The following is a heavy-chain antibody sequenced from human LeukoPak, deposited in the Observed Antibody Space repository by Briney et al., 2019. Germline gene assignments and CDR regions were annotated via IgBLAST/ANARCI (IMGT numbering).Heavy chain of an antibody. V-gene: IGHV1-46*01. D-gene: IGHD3-22*01. CDR1: GYTFTGYY. J-gene: IGHJ4*02. Sequence: ASAKVSCKASGYTFTGYYMHWVRQAPGQGLEWMGIINPSGGSTSYAQKFQGRVTMTRDMSTSTVYMELSSLRSEDTAVYYCARDPPLSGYPLYYFDYWGQGTLVTVSS. CDR2: INPSGGST. CDR3: ARDPPLSGYPLYYFDY.